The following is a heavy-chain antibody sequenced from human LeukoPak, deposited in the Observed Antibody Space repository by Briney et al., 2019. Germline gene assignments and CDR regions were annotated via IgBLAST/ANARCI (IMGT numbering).Heavy chain of an antibody. D-gene: IGHD3-3*01. CDR3: ARVPVLEWLLGSYWYFDL. CDR2: IYYSGST. Sequence: SQTLSLTCTVSGGSISSGDYYWSWIRQPPGKGLEWIGYIYYSGSTYYNPPLKSRVTISVDTSKNQFSLKLSSVTAADTAVYYCARVPVLEWLLGSYWYFDLWGRGTLVTVSS. J-gene: IGHJ2*01. CDR1: GGSISSGDYY. V-gene: IGHV4-30-4*08.